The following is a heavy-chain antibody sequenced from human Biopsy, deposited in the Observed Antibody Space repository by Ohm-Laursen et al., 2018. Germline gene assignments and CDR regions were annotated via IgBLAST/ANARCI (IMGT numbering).Heavy chain of an antibody. CDR2: IRRNSAII. CDR3: ARDRGGARYGMDV. J-gene: IGHJ6*02. D-gene: IGHD1-26*01. Sequence: SLRLSCAASGFTFDDYGMHWVRQPPGKGLEWVSGIRRNSAIIDYADSVRGRFTISRDNARRFLFQQMNNLKSEDTAFYYCARDRGGARYGMDVWGRGTTVTVSS. V-gene: IGHV3-9*01. CDR1: GFTFDDYG.